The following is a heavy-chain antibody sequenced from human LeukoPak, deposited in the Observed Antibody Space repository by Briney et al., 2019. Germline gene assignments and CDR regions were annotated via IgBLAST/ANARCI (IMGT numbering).Heavy chain of an antibody. D-gene: IGHD3-22*01. J-gene: IGHJ3*02. Sequence: PSETLSLTCTVSGGSISSYYWSWIRQPPGKGLEWIGYIYYSGSTNYNPSLKSRVTISVDTSKNQFSLKLSSVTAADTAVYYCARDGSSGYYSFSAFDIWGQGTMVTVSS. V-gene: IGHV4-59*01. CDR3: ARDGSSGYYSFSAFDI. CDR1: GGSISSYY. CDR2: IYYSGST.